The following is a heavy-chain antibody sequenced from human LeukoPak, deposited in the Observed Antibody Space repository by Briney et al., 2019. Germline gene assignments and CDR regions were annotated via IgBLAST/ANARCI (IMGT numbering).Heavy chain of an antibody. CDR3: ARANSYHDFWSGYLAHYFDY. D-gene: IGHD3-3*01. CDR1: GGSISSYY. V-gene: IGHV4-59*12. Sequence: SGTLSLTCTVSGGSISSYYWSWIRQPPGKGLEWIGYIYYSGSTNYNPSLKSRVTMSVDTSKNQFSLKLSSVTAADTAVYYCARANSYHDFWSGYLAHYFDYWGQGTLVTVSS. CDR2: IYYSGST. J-gene: IGHJ4*02.